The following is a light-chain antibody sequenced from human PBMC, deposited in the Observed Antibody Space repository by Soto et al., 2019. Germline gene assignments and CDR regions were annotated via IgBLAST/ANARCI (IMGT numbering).Light chain of an antibody. V-gene: IGKV1-5*03. CDR3: QQYNSYSSGP. CDR1: QTISSW. Sequence: DIKMNQSPSTLSGSVGDRVTITCRASQTISSWLAWYQQKPGEAPRLLIYKASTLKSGVPSRFSGSGSGTEFTLTISSLQPDDFATYYCQQYNSYSSGPFGQGTKVDIK. J-gene: IGKJ1*01. CDR2: KAS.